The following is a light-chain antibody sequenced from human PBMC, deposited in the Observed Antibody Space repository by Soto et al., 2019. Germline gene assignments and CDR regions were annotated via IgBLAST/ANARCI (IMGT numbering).Light chain of an antibody. CDR2: DVN. Sequence: QSALTQPASVSGSPGQSITISCTGTSSDIGAYNFVSWYQQQPGKAPKLMLYDVNIRPSGVSNRFSGSKSGNTASLTISGLHAEDEADYYCTSWTTSTTMIFGGGTKLTVL. CDR1: SSDIGAYNF. V-gene: IGLV2-14*03. CDR3: TSWTTSTTMI. J-gene: IGLJ2*01.